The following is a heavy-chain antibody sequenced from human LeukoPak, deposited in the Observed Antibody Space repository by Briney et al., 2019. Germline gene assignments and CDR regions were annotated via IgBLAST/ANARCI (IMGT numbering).Heavy chain of an antibody. CDR1: GFTFSSYA. D-gene: IGHD3-22*01. CDR2: VSGSGGST. Sequence: QPEGSLRLSCAASGFTFSSYAMSWVRQAPGKGLEWVSAVSGSGGSTYYADSVKSRFTISRDNSKNTLYLQMNSLRAEDTAVYYCAKAPALTHYYDSSGPYFDYWGQGTLVTVSS. V-gene: IGHV3-23*01. CDR3: AKAPALTHYYDSSGPYFDY. J-gene: IGHJ4*02.